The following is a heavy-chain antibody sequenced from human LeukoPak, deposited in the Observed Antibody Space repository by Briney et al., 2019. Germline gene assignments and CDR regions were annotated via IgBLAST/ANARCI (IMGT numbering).Heavy chain of an antibody. Sequence: PTETLSLTCAVYGGSFSGYYWSWIRQPPGKGLEWIGEINHSGSTNYNPSLKSRVTISVDTSKNQFSLKLSSVTAADTAVYYCARRRRVPAAIRDRTNWFDPWGQGTLVTVSP. J-gene: IGHJ5*02. V-gene: IGHV4-34*01. CDR3: ARRRRVPAAIRDRTNWFDP. D-gene: IGHD2-2*02. CDR1: GGSFSGYY. CDR2: INHSGST.